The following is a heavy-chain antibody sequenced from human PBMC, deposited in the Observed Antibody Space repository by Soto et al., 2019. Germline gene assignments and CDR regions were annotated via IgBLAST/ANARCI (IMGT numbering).Heavy chain of an antibody. V-gene: IGHV4-34*01. J-gene: IGHJ6*02. D-gene: IGHD3-22*01. CDR1: GGSFSGYY. CDR2: INHSGST. CDR3: ARGRRRNNYYDSSGKPSLRRYYYYGMDV. Sequence: PSETLSLTCAVYGGSFSGYYWSWIRQPPGKGLEWIGEINHSGSTNYNPSLKSRVTISVDTSKNQFSLKLSSVTAADTAVYYCARGRRRNNYYDSSGKPSLRRYYYYGMDVWGQGTTVTVSS.